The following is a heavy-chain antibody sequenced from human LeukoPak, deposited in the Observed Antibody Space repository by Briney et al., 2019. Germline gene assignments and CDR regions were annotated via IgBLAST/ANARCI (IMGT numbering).Heavy chain of an antibody. D-gene: IGHD3-22*01. CDR1: GGSISSYY. V-gene: IGHV4-59*08. CDR2: IYYSGST. CDR3: ARHLRSGYYSAWYFDL. J-gene: IGHJ2*01. Sequence: PSETLSLTCTVSGGSISSYYWSWIRQPPGKGLEWIGYIYYSGSTNYNPSLKSRVTISVDTSKNQFSLKLSSVTAADTAVYYCARHLRSGYYSAWYFDLWGRGTLVTVSS.